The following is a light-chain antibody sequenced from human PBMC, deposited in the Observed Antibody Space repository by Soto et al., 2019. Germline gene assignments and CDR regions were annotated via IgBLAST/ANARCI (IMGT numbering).Light chain of an antibody. CDR1: SSDVGGYNY. Sequence: QSALTQPASVSGSPGQSITISCTGTSSDVGGYNYVSWYQQHPGKAPKLLIYRSDQRSSGVPDRFSGSKSGTSASLAISGLRSDDEADYYCATWDDNLVAWLFGGGTKLTVL. CDR2: RSD. CDR3: ATWDDNLVAWL. J-gene: IGLJ3*02. V-gene: IGLV2-14*01.